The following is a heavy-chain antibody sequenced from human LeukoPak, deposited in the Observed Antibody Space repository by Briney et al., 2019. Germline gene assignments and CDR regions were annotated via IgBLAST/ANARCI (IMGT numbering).Heavy chain of an antibody. J-gene: IGHJ6*02. Sequence: GGSLRLSCAASGFTFSNYWMHWVRQAPGKGLVWVSRIKSDGSSTSYADSVKGRFTIFRDNAKNTVYLQMDALRAEDTAVYYCARDPYSSTWSYGMDVWGQGTTVSVSS. CDR2: IKSDGSST. V-gene: IGHV3-74*01. CDR3: ARDPYSSTWSYGMDV. D-gene: IGHD6-6*01. CDR1: GFTFSNYW.